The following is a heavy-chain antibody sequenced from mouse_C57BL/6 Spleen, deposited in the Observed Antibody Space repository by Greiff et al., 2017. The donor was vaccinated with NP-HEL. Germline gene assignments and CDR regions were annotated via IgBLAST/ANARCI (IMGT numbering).Heavy chain of an antibody. CDR1: GYTFTDYY. CDR3: ARHYYEDYAMDY. Sequence: QVQLQQSGAELVRPGASVKLSCKASGYTFTDYYINWVKQRPGQGLEWIARIYPGSGNTYYNEKFKGKATITADTSSNTAYLQLSSLTSEDTAIYYCARHYYEDYAMDYWGQGTSVTVSS. D-gene: IGHD1-2*01. V-gene: IGHV1-76*01. CDR2: IYPGSGNT. J-gene: IGHJ4*01.